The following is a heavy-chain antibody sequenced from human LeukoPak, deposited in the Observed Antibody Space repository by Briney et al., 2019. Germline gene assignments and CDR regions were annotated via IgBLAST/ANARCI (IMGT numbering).Heavy chain of an antibody. D-gene: IGHD3-10*01. CDR2: ISASGTT. V-gene: IGHV4-59*12. CDR3: ARDTSGFGY. J-gene: IGHJ4*02. CDR1: GGSISAYY. Sequence: SETLSLTCTVSGGSISAYYWSWIRQPPGGGLEWIGYISASGTTNYNPSLKSRVTMSVDTSKNQFSLKLSSVTGADTAIYYCARDTSGFGYWGQGTLVTVSS.